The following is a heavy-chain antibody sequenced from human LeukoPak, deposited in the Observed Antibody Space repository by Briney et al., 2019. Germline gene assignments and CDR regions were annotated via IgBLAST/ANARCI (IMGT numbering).Heavy chain of an antibody. D-gene: IGHD5-12*01. CDR1: GGSFSGYY. V-gene: IGHV4-34*01. J-gene: IGHJ6*04. CDR3: AGGGTVDIVATNRSPPDV. CDR2: INHSGST. Sequence: SETLSLTCAVYGGSFSGYYWSWLRQPPGKGLEWIGEINHSGSTNYNSSLKSRVTISVDTSKNQFSLKLSSVTAADTAVYYCAGGGTVDIVATNRSPPDVWGKGTTVTVSS.